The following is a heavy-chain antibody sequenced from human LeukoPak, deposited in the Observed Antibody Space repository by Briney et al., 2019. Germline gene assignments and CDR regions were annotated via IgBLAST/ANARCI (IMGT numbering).Heavy chain of an antibody. CDR3: AKMNYGGDSVDWYFDL. J-gene: IGHJ2*01. Sequence: PGGSLRLSCAASGFTFGSYNMNWVRQAPGKGLEWVSSISTSSSYIYYADSVKGRFTISRDNAKKSLYLQMNSLRAGDTAVYYCAKMNYGGDSVDWYFDLWGRGTLVTVSS. CDR2: ISTSSSYI. V-gene: IGHV3-21*01. CDR1: GFTFGSYN. D-gene: IGHD4-23*01.